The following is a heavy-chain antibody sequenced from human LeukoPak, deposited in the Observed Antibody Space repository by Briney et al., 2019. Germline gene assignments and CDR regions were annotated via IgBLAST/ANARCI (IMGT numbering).Heavy chain of an antibody. D-gene: IGHD2-15*01. V-gene: IGHV4-38-2*02. J-gene: IGHJ5*02. CDR2: IYHSGST. CDR3: AREDRRGVVANWFDP. CDR1: GYSISSGYY. Sequence: PSETLSLTCAVSGYSISSGYYWGWIRQPPGKGLEWIGSIYHSGSTYYNPSIKSRVTISVDTSKNQFSLKLSSVTAADTAVYYCAREDRRGVVANWFDPWGQGTLVTVSS.